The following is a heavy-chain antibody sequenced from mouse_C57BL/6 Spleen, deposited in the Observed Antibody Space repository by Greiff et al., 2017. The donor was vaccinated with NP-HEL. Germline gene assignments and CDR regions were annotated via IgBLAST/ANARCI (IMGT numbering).Heavy chain of an antibody. V-gene: IGHV5-4*01. CDR2: ISDGGSYT. CDR1: GFTFSSYA. CDR3: ERERFTVVAFDY. D-gene: IGHD1-1*01. Sequence: DVMLVESGGGLVKPGGSLKLSCAASGFTFSSYAMSWVRQTPEKRLEWVATISDGGSYTYYPDNVKGRFTISRDNAKNNLYLQMGHLKSEDRAMYYCERERFTVVAFDYWGQGTTLTVSS. J-gene: IGHJ2*01.